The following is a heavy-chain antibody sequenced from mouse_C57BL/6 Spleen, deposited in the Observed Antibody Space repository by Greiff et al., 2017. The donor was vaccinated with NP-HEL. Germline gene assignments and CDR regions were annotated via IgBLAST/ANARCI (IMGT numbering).Heavy chain of an antibody. CDR1: GYTFTSYW. Sequence: QVQLQQPGTELVKPGASVKLSCKASGYTFTSYWMHWVKQRPGQGLEWIGNINPSNGGTNYNEKFKGKATLTVDKSSSTAYMQLSSLTSEDSAVYYCARGQSAMAAYWYFGVWGTGTTVTVS. D-gene: IGHD1-1*02. CDR3: ARGQSAMAAYWYFGV. V-gene: IGHV1-53*01. J-gene: IGHJ1*03. CDR2: INPSNGGT.